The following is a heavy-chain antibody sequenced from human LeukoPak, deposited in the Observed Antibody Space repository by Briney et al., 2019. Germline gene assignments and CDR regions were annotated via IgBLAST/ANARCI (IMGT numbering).Heavy chain of an antibody. CDR3: GRDGWEIRLATGY. J-gene: IGHJ4*02. V-gene: IGHV3-7*01. CDR2: IKQDGSEK. Sequence: GGSLRLSCAASGFTFSSYWMSWVRQAPGKGLEWVANIKQDGSEKYYVDSVKGRFTSSRDNAKNSLYLQMNSLRAEDTAVYYCGRDGWEIRLATGYWGQGTLVIVS. D-gene: IGHD1-26*01. CDR1: GFTFSSYW.